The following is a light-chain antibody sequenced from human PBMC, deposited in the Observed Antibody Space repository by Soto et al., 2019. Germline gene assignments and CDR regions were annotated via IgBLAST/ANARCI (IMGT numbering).Light chain of an antibody. J-gene: IGKJ4*01. Sequence: EIPLTQAQSSLSASLGDRVTITCWASQGISSYLNWYQQKPGKAPKVLIYAASSLQSGVPSRFSGIGSGTDFTLSISSLQPEDFATYYCQQSYSGPLTFGGGPKVDIK. V-gene: IGKV1-39*01. CDR2: AAS. CDR1: QGISSY. CDR3: QQSYSGPLT.